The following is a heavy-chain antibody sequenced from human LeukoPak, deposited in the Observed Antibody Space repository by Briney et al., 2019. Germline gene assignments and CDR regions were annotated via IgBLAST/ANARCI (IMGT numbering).Heavy chain of an antibody. J-gene: IGHJ4*02. V-gene: IGHV4-34*01. CDR1: GGSFSGYY. CDR3: ASVAAATYFNDY. Sequence: KSSETLSLTCAVYGGSFSGYYWSWIRQPPGKGLEWIGEINHSGSTNYNPSLKSRVTISVDTSKNQFSLKLSSETAADTAAYYCASVAAATYFNDYWGQGTLVTVSS. D-gene: IGHD6-13*01. CDR2: INHSGST.